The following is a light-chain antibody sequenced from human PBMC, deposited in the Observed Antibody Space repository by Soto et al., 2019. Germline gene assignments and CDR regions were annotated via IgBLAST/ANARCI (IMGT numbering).Light chain of an antibody. J-gene: IGKJ3*01. CDR1: QSVYNNY. Sequence: EIVLTQSPGTLSLSPGERATLSCRASQSVYNNYLAWYQQKPGQAPRLLIYGASSRATGIPDRFSGSGSGTYFTLTISRLEPDDFAVYYCPHYGSSLTFGPGTNVYIK. V-gene: IGKV3-20*01. CDR2: GAS. CDR3: PHYGSSLT.